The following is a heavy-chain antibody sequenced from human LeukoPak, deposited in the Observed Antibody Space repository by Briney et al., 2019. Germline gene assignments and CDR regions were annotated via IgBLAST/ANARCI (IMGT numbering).Heavy chain of an antibody. V-gene: IGHV4-59*07. CDR2: IYYSGST. J-gene: IGHJ4*02. CDR1: GGSISSYY. CDR3: ASYGGNSYEDY. D-gene: IGHD4-23*01. Sequence: SDTLSLTCTVSGGSISSYYWSWIRQPPGKGLEWIGYIYYSGSTNYNPSLKSRVTISVDTSKNQFSLKLSSVTAADTAVYYCASYGGNSYEDYWGQGTLVTVSS.